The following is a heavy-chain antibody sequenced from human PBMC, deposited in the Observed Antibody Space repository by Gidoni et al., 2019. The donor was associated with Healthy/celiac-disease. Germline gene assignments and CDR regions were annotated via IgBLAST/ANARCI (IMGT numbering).Heavy chain of an antibody. CDR2: IWYDGSNK. D-gene: IGHD1-26*01. CDR1: GFTFSSYV. J-gene: IGHJ4*02. Sequence: QVQLVESGGGVVQPGRSLRLSCAASGFTFSSYVMHWVRQAPGKGLGWVAVIWYDGSNKYYADSVKGRFTISRDNSKNTLYLQMNSLRAEDTAVYYCARAQRYSGSYFDYWGQGTLVTVSS. CDR3: ARAQRYSGSYFDY. V-gene: IGHV3-33*01.